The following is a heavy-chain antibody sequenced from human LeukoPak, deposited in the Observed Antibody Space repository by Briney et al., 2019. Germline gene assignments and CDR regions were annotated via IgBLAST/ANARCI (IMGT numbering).Heavy chain of an antibody. CDR1: GFTFSSNA. J-gene: IGHJ4*02. V-gene: IGHV3-30*04. D-gene: IGHD3-3*01. Sequence: GGSLRLSCEVSGFTFSSNAMHWVRQAPGKGLEWVAVISYDGSNKNFADSVKGRFTVSRDNSKHTLYLHMNSLRSDDTAVYYCATGGKFDFWSGYHIDNWGQGTLVTVSS. CDR3: ATGGKFDFWSGYHIDN. CDR2: ISYDGSNK.